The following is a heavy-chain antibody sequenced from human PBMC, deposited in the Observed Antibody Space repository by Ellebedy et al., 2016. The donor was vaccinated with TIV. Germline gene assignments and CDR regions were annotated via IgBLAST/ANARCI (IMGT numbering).Heavy chain of an antibody. Sequence: AASVKVSCKASGYTFTGYYMHWVRQATGQGLEWMGWMNPNSGNTGYAQKFQGRVTMTRNTSISTAYMELSSLRSEDTAVYYCARDKPRYSSSWYGSVWGYFDLWGRGTLVTVSS. CDR1: GYTFTGYY. J-gene: IGHJ2*01. D-gene: IGHD6-13*01. CDR2: MNPNSGNT. V-gene: IGHV1-8*02. CDR3: ARDKPRYSSSWYGSVWGYFDL.